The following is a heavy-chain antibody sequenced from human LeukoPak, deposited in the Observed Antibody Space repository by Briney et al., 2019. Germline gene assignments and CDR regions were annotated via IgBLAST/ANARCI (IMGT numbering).Heavy chain of an antibody. V-gene: IGHV5-51*01. Sequence: GESLKISCKGSGYNFTNYWIGWVRQMPGKGLEWMGIIYPGDSDTTYSPSFQGQVTISADKSISTAYLQWSSLKASDTAMYYCAMYRGSGSRPGIWFDYWGQGTLVTVSS. CDR2: IYPGDSDT. D-gene: IGHD3-10*01. J-gene: IGHJ4*02. CDR1: GYNFTNYW. CDR3: AMYRGSGSRPGIWFDY.